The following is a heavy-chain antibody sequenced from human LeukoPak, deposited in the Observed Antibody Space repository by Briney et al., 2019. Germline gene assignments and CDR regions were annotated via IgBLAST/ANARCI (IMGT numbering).Heavy chain of an antibody. D-gene: IGHD3-22*01. CDR1: GFTFSSYA. CDR2: VSSSGDTT. Sequence: PGGSLRLSCAASGFTFSSYAMSWVRQAPGKGLEWVSAVSSSGDTTYYADSVKGRFTISRDNSKNTMFLQMNSLRAVDTAVYFCAKAGDGSYYDSRGYYFDFWGQGTLVTVSP. CDR3: AKAGDGSYYDSRGYYFDF. J-gene: IGHJ4*02. V-gene: IGHV3-23*01.